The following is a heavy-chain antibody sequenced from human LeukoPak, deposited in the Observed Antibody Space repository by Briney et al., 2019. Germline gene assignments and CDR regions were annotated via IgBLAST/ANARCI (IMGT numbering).Heavy chain of an antibody. J-gene: IGHJ4*02. D-gene: IGHD3-22*01. CDR1: GGYIRSYY. CDR3: ARVTGYIVEDYFDY. CDR2: IYYSGST. V-gene: IGHV4-59*01. Sequence: PSETLSLTCTVSGGYIRSYYWSWIRQPPGKGLEWIGYIYYSGSTNYNPSLKSRVTISVDTSKNQFSLRLSSVTAADTAVYYCARVTGYIVEDYFDYWGQGTLVTVSS.